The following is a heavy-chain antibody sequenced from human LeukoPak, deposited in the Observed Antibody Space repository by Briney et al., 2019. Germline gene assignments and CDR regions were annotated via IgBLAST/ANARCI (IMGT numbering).Heavy chain of an antibody. Sequence: PGRSLRLSCAASGFTFSSYGMHWVRQAPGKGLEWVAVISYDRSNKYYADSVKGRFTISRDNSKNTLYLQMNSLRAEDTAVYYCAKVRYCSSTSCYTAFDYWGQGTLVTVSS. CDR1: GFTFSSYG. CDR3: AKVRYCSSTSCYTAFDY. D-gene: IGHD2-2*02. CDR2: ISYDRSNK. J-gene: IGHJ4*02. V-gene: IGHV3-30*18.